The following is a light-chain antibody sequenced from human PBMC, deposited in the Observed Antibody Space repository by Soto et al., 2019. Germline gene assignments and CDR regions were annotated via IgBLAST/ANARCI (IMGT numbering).Light chain of an antibody. CDR2: GAS. CDR1: QSFSSNY. CDR3: QQYSSKWK. Sequence: EIVLTQSPGTLSLSPGERATLSCRASQSFSSNYLAWYQQKPGQDTRLLVYGASTRATGIPSGFSGTESGTDFTLTISRPEPEDSAVYYCQQYSSKWKFGQGTKVEI. V-gene: IGKV3-20*01. J-gene: IGKJ1*01.